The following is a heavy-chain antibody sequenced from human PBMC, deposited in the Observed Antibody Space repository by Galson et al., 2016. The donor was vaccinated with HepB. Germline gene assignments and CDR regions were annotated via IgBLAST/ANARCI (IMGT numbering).Heavy chain of an antibody. CDR2: VYPGDSDT. CDR1: GYTFTNYW. D-gene: IGHD6-19*01. V-gene: IGHV5-51*01. CDR3: ARRGIAVAGRGGSDY. J-gene: IGHJ4*02. Sequence: QSGAEVKEPGESLKISCKGSGYTFTNYWIGWVRQMPGKGLEWMAMVYPGDSDTRYSPSFRGQVTISADKFSSTAYLQWSSLQASDTAGYYCARRGIAVAGRGGSDYWGQGTRVTVSS.